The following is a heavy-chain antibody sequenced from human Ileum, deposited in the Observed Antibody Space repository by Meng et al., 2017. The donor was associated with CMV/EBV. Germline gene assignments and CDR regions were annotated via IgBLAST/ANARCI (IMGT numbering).Heavy chain of an antibody. CDR2: LHDSGST. V-gene: IGHV4-30-4*01. J-gene: IGHJ4*02. CDR3: ATVWGIAVRPLDY. D-gene: IGHD6-6*01. Sequence: QPQDAGPGPVAPLQTLSPPCTGSCYYNSSGNYYWCWLPQPPGEGLVWIGHLHDSGSTYHTPSLQSRVTISVDTSKHQFSLKLSSVTAADTAVYYCATVWGIAVRPLDYWGQGTLVTVSS. CDR1: CYYNSSGNYY.